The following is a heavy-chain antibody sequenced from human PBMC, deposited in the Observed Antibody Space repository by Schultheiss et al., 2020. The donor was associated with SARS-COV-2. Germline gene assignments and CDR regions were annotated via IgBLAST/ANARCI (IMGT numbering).Heavy chain of an antibody. D-gene: IGHD3-10*01. Sequence: SETLSLTCAVSGYSISSGYYWGWIRQPPGKGLEWIGSIYHSGSTYYNPSLKSRVTISVDTSKNQFSLKLSSVTAADTAVYYCAGSGSVVSYFDYWGQGTLVTVSS. V-gene: IGHV4-38-2*01. CDR1: GYSISSGYY. CDR3: AGSGSVVSYFDY. J-gene: IGHJ4*02. CDR2: IYHSGST.